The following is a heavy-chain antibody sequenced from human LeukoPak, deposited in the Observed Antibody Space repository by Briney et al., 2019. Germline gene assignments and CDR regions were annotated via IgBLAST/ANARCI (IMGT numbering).Heavy chain of an antibody. J-gene: IGHJ4*02. Sequence: GGSLRLSCAASGFTFSTYAMTWVRQAPGKGLEWVAGISDSGDSTYYTDSVEGRFTISRDNSKKTLYLQMNSLRAEDTAVYFCAKRRGYCTGGSCSIIGLDYWGQGTLVTVSS. CDR3: AKRRGYCTGGSCSIIGLDY. V-gene: IGHV3-23*01. CDR2: ISDSGDST. D-gene: IGHD2-15*01. CDR1: GFTFSTYA.